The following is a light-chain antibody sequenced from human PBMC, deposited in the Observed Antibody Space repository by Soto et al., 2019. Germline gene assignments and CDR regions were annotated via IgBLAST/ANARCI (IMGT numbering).Light chain of an antibody. CDR1: QSVSSK. CDR2: SAS. J-gene: IGKJ5*01. CDR3: QQYAGSPRT. Sequence: EIVLTQSPATLSLSPGERATLSDMASQSVSSKLAWYQQRPGQAPRLLIYSASTRATGIPARFSGSGSGTDFTLTISRLEPEDFAVYFCQQYAGSPRTFGQGTRLEI. V-gene: IGKV3-20*01.